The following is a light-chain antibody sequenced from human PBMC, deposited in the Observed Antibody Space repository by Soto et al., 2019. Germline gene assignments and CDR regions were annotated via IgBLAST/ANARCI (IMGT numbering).Light chain of an antibody. CDR2: LGS. Sequence: DIVRTQSPLSLPVTPGEPASISCRSSQSLLHSNGYNYLDWYLQKPGQSPQLLIFLGSNRASGVHDRFSGSGSGTDFTLKISRVEAEDVGVYYCMHALQTPLTFGKGTKVEIK. CDR1: QSLLHSNGYNY. V-gene: IGKV2-28*01. CDR3: MHALQTPLT. J-gene: IGKJ1*01.